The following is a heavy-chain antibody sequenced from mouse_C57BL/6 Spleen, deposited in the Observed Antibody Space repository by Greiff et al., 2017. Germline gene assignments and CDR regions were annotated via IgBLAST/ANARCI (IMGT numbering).Heavy chain of an antibody. J-gene: IGHJ1*03. CDR2: INPNNGGT. D-gene: IGHD2-3*01. CDR3: ARGDGYYWYFDV. V-gene: IGHV1-26*01. CDR1: GYTFTDYY. Sequence: EVKLMESGPELVKPGASVKISCKASGYTFTDYYMNWVKQSHGKSLEWIGDINPNNGGTSYNQKFKGKATLTVDKSSSTAYMELRSLTSEDSAVYYCARGDGYYWYFDVWGTGTTVTVSS.